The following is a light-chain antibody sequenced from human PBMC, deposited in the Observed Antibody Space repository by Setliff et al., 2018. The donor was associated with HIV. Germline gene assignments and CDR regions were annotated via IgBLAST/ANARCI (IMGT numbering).Light chain of an antibody. CDR2: DVT. CDR3: NTYISSTPNYV. J-gene: IGLJ1*01. CDR1: SSDIGSYNY. V-gene: IGLV2-14*01. Sequence: QSVLTQPASVSGPPGQSIAISCTGTSSDIGSYNYVSWYQHHPGKAPRLIIYDVTNRPSGVSDRFSSSKSGDTASLTISGLQAEDEADYYCNTYISSTPNYVFGTGTKGTVL.